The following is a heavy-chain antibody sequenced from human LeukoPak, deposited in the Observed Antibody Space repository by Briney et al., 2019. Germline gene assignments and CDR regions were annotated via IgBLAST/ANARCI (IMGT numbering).Heavy chain of an antibody. V-gene: IGHV1-18*03. CDR3: ARDGASSWFYFDY. D-gene: IGHD6-13*01. CDR2: ISAYNGNT. Sequence: ASVKVSCKASGYTFTSYGISWVRQAPGQGLEWMGWISAYNGNTNYAQKLQGRVTTTTDTSTSTAYMELSSLRSEDMAVYYCARDGASSWFYFDYWGQGTLVTVSS. CDR1: GYTFTSYG. J-gene: IGHJ4*02.